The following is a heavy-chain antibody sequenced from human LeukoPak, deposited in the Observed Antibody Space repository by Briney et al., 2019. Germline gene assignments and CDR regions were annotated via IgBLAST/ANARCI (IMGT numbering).Heavy chain of an antibody. D-gene: IGHD6-13*01. CDR2: ISAYNGNT. CDR1: GYTFTSYG. J-gene: IGHJ4*02. CDR3: ARDWGPGYSSSWQLDY. V-gene: IGHV1-18*01. Sequence: ASVKVSCKASGYTFTSYGISWVRQAPGQGLEWMGWISAYNGNTNYAQKLQGRVTMTTDTSTSTAYMELRSLRSDDTAVYYCARDWGPGYSSSWQLDYWGQGTLVTVSS.